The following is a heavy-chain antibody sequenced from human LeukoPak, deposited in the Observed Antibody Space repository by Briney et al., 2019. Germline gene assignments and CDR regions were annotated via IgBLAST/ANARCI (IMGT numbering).Heavy chain of an antibody. Sequence: SETLSLTCTVSGDFITGSSYYWGWLRPPPGKALEWIGSMYYSGITYSHPSLRSRVTMSADTSKNQFSLNLKSVTAADTAVYYCARQYYDSTGYYYFDYWGQGTLVTVSS. CDR1: GDFITGSSYY. CDR3: ARQYYDSTGYYYFDY. CDR2: MYYSGIT. V-gene: IGHV4-39*01. D-gene: IGHD3-22*01. J-gene: IGHJ4*02.